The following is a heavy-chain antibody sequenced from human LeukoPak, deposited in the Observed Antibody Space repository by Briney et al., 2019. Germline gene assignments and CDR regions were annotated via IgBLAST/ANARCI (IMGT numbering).Heavy chain of an antibody. J-gene: IGHJ4*02. V-gene: IGHV5-51*01. D-gene: IGHD6-19*01. CDR2: IYPGDSDT. Sequence: GESLKISGKGSGYIFTNFWIGWVRQMPGKGLEWMGNIYPGDSDTKYSPSFQGQVTLTVDKSISTAYFQWSSLKTSDTAIYYCARRHLGGWRYSDYWGQGTLVTVSS. CDR1: GYIFTNFW. CDR3: ARRHLGGWRYSDY.